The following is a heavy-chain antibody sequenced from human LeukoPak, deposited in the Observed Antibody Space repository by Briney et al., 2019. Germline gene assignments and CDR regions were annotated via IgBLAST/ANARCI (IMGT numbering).Heavy chain of an antibody. CDR2: ISPIFGTA. D-gene: IGHD6-13*01. J-gene: IGHJ4*02. CDR1: GGTFSSYA. CDR3: ARVRDSSSWYYFDY. V-gene: IGHV1-69*13. Sequence: ASVKVSCKASGGTFSSYAISWVRQAPGQGLEWMGGISPIFGTANYAQKFQGRVTITADESTSTAYMELSSLRSEDTAVYYCARVRDSSSWYYFDYWGQGTLVTVSS.